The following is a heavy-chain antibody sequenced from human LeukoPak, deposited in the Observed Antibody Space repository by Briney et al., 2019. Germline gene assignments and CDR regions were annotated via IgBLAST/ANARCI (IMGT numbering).Heavy chain of an antibody. Sequence: SETLSLTCTVSGGFISSYYWSWIRQPPGKGLEWIGYIYYSGSTNYNPSLKSRVTISVDTSKNQFSLKLSSVTAADTAVYYCARRVVVTATTGGWFDPWGQGTLVTVSS. D-gene: IGHD2-21*02. V-gene: IGHV4-59*08. J-gene: IGHJ5*02. CDR3: ARRVVVTATTGGWFDP. CDR2: IYYSGST. CDR1: GGFISSYY.